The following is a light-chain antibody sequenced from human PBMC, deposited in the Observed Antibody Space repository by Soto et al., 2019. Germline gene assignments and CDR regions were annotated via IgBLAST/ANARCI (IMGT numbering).Light chain of an antibody. V-gene: IGLV2-23*01. J-gene: IGLJ2*01. CDR2: EGS. CDR1: SSDVGSYNL. Sequence: QSALTQPASVSGSPGQSITISCTGTSSDVGSYNLVSWYQQHPGKAPKLMIYEGSKRPSGVSNRFSGSKSGNTASLTISRLQAEDEADYYCCSYAGSSPHVVFGGGTKLTVL. CDR3: CSYAGSSPHVV.